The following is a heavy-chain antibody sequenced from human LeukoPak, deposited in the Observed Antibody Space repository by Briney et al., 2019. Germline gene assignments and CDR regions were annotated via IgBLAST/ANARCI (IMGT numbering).Heavy chain of an antibody. CDR2: IYSGGNT. CDR1: GFTFTTYG. CDR3: ARDRTYFDY. J-gene: IGHJ4*02. Sequence: GGSLRLSCSASGFTFTTYGMHWVRQAPGKGLEWVSVIYSGGNTYYADSVKDRFTISRDNFKNTLYLQMNSLRAEDTAVYYCARDRTYFDYWGQGTLVTVSS. V-gene: IGHV3-53*01. D-gene: IGHD3/OR15-3a*01.